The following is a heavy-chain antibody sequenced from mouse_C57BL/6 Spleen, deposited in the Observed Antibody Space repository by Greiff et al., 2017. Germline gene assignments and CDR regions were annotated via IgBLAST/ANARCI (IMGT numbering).Heavy chain of an antibody. CDR2: IYPGSGNT. V-gene: IGHV1-66*01. CDR1: GYSFTSYY. Sequence: VQLQQSGPELVKPGASVKISCKASGYSFTSYYIHWVKQRPGQGLEWIGWIYPGSGNTKYNEKFKGKATLSADTSSSTAYMQLSSLTAEDSAVYYCARANGDVGMDYWGEGTSVTVSA. J-gene: IGHJ4*01. CDR3: ARANGDVGMDY. D-gene: IGHD4-1*01.